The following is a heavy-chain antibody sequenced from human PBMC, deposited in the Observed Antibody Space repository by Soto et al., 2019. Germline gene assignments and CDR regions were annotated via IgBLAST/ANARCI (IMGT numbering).Heavy chain of an antibody. J-gene: IGHJ3*02. D-gene: IGHD2-2*01. CDR2: ITHSGST. Sequence: QVQLQQWGAGLLKPSETLSLTCAVYGGSFSGYYWSWIRQPPGKGLEWIGEITHSGSTNYNPSLKCRVTISVDTSKNQFSLKLRSVTAADTAVYYCFVRCSSTSCPEPDAFDIWGQGTMVTVSS. CDR1: GGSFSGYY. CDR3: FVRCSSTSCPEPDAFDI. V-gene: IGHV4-34*01.